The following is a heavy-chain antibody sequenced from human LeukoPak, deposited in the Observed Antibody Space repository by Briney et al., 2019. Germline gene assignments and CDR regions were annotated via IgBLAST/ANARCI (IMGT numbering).Heavy chain of an antibody. Sequence: GSLRLSCAASGFALSSHWMTWVRQVPGRGPEWVAYVNRDGSETYYLDSVKGRFTISKDNAKNSLYLQMNSLRAEDTALYHCARNNGMDVWGQGTTVIVSS. J-gene: IGHJ6*02. CDR3: ARNNGMDV. CDR2: VNRDGSET. V-gene: IGHV3-7*03. CDR1: GFALSSHW.